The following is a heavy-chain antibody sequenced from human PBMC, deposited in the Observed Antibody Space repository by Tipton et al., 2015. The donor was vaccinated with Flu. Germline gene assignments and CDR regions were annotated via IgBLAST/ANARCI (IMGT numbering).Heavy chain of an antibody. V-gene: IGHV4-39*07. D-gene: IGHD3-22*01. CDR1: GGSISSSSHY. Sequence: TLSLTCTVSGGSISSSSHYWGWIRQAPGRGLEWVGSIYYTGYPYYNSSLKSRLAMSIDTSKKQFSLRLSSVTAADTAVYYCARRLSSVIWSEGFDFWGQGSLVTVSS. CDR2: IYYTGYP. J-gene: IGHJ4*02. CDR3: ARRLSSVIWSEGFDF.